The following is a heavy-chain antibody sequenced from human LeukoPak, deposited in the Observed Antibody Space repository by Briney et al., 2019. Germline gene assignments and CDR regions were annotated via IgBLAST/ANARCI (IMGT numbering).Heavy chain of an antibody. CDR2: IYYSGST. CDR3: ASSAPVKWLLLRNHRYYFDY. D-gene: IGHD3-22*01. J-gene: IGHJ4*02. V-gene: IGHV4-39*07. Sequence: SETLSLTCTVSGGSISSSSYYWGWIRQPPGNGLEWIGSIYYSGSTYYNPSLKSRVTISVDTSKNQFSLKLSSVTAADTAVYYCASSAPVKWLLLRNHRYYFDYWGQGTLVTVSS. CDR1: GGSISSSSYY.